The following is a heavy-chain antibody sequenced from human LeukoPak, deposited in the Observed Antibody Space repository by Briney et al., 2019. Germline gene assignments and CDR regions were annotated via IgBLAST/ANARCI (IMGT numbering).Heavy chain of an antibody. J-gene: IGHJ5*02. D-gene: IGHD3-10*01. V-gene: IGHV3-7*01. CDR2: IKQDGSEK. CDR3: ARDRIYYYNWFDP. Sequence: GGSLRLSCAASGLTFTTYAMSWVRQAPGKGLEWVANIKQDGSEKYYVDSVKGRFTISRDNAKNSLYLQMNSLRAEDTAVYYCARDRIYYYNWFDPWGQGTLVTVSS. CDR1: GLTFTTYA.